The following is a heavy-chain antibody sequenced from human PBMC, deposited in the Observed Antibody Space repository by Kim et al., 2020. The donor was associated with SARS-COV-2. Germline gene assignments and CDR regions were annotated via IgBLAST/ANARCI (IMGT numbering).Heavy chain of an antibody. V-gene: IGHV4-31*02. CDR3: ARAPKVVVMSISALDI. J-gene: IGHJ3*02. D-gene: IGHD3-22*01. Sequence: LKSRVTIPVETSKNQFSLQLRSVTAADTAVYYCARAPKVVVMSISALDIWGQGTMVTVSS.